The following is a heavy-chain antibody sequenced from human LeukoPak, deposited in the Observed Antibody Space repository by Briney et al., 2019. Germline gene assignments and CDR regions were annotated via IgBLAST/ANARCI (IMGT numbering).Heavy chain of an antibody. D-gene: IGHD6-19*01. CDR3: ARAWYSSGYYDY. CDR1: GYTFTGYY. J-gene: IGHJ4*02. Sequence: ASVKVSCKASGYTFTGYYMHWVRQAPGQGLEWMGWINPNSGGTNYAQKFQGRVTMTRDTSISTAYMELSRLRSDDTAVYYCARAWYSSGYYDYWGQGTLVTVSS. CDR2: INPNSGGT. V-gene: IGHV1-2*02.